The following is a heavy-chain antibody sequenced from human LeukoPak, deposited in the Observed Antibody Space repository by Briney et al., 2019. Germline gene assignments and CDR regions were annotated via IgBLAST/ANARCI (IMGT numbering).Heavy chain of an antibody. CDR2: IYSGGST. CDR3: ATRANSET. CDR1: GGSISSSGYY. V-gene: IGHV4-39*07. J-gene: IGHJ4*02. Sequence: SETLSLTCTVSGGSISSSGYYWGWVRQPPGKGLEWIGSIYSGGSTYYIPSLKSRLTISLDTSKSQFSLKLSSVTAADTAVYYCATRANSETWGQGTLVTVSS.